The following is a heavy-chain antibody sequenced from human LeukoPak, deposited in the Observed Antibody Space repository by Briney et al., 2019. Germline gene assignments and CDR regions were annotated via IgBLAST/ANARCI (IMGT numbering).Heavy chain of an antibody. D-gene: IGHD3-22*01. Sequence: ASVKVSCKASGGPFSRYAVSWVRQAPGQGREWVGGIIPILGIANYAQKFQGRVTITADKSTSTAYMELSSLRSEDTAVYYCARGGELNYYDSSAFDPWGQGTLVTVSS. CDR2: IIPILGIA. V-gene: IGHV1-69*10. J-gene: IGHJ5*02. CDR1: GGPFSRYA. CDR3: ARGGELNYYDSSAFDP.